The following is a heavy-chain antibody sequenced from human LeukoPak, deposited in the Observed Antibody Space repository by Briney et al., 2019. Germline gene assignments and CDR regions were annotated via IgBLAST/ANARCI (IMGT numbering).Heavy chain of an antibody. CDR1: GLPVNFNY. CDR2: IYGGGKT. CDR3: ATQASYYYGSGSYYDS. D-gene: IGHD3-10*01. V-gene: IGHV3-66*01. Sequence: GGSLRLSCVVSGLPVNFNYMAWVRQAPGKGLECVSFIYGGGKTYYTDSVTGRFTISRDNSKSTLFLQMNSLRAEDTAIYYCATQASYYYGSGSYYDSWGQGTLVTVSS. J-gene: IGHJ4*02.